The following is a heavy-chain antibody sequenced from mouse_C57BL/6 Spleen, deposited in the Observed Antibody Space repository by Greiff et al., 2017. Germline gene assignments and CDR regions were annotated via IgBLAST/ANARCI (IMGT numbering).Heavy chain of an antibody. V-gene: IGHV1-54*01. CDR1: GYAFTNYL. CDR2: INPGSGGT. J-gene: IGHJ4*01. CDR3: ERNHCYAMDY. Sequence: QVQLQQSGAELVRPGTSVKLSCKASGYAFTNYLIEWVKQRPGQGLEWIGVINPGSGGTNYNEKFKGKATLTADKSSSTASLQLSSLTSEDSAVYCCERNHCYAMDYWGQGTSVTVSS.